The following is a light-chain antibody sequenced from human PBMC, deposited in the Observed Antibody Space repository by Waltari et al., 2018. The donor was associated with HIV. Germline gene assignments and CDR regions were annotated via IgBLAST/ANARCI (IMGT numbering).Light chain of an antibody. CDR1: NSHLGSHY. J-gene: IGLJ2*01. CDR2: KNH. V-gene: IGLV1-47*01. CDR3: GAWDDNLRGL. Sequence: QAVLTQTPHASASPGPQIHIPCSGSNSHLGSHYVYWYHQFPGSAPKLLLYKNHQRSSGVPDRFSGSKSGTSASLTISGLRSEDEGTYFCGAWDDNLRGLFGAGTKLTVL.